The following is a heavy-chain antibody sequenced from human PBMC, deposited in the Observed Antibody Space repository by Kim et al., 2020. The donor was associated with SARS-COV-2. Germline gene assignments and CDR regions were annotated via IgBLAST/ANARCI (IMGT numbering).Heavy chain of an antibody. CDR2: IIPILGIA. J-gene: IGHJ6*02. CDR1: GGTFSSYA. D-gene: IGHD3-10*01. V-gene: IGHV1-69*04. CDR3: ARERDYYGSGSYYLPYYYYGMDV. Sequence: SVKVSCKASGGTFSSYAISWVRQAPGQGLEWMGRIIPILGIANYAQKFQGRVTITADKSTSTAYMELSSLRSEDTAVYYCARERDYYGSGSYYLPYYYYGMDVWGQGTTVTVSS.